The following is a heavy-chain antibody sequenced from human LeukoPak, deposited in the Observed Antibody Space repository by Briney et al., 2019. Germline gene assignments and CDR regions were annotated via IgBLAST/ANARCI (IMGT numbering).Heavy chain of an antibody. CDR1: GFTFSSYA. D-gene: IGHD6-13*01. J-gene: IGHJ4*02. CDR3: ARGETPIAAAGIRY. V-gene: IGHV3-30*04. CDR2: ISYDGSNK. Sequence: GRSLRLSCAASGFTFSSYAMHWVRQAPGKGLEWVAVISYDGSNKYYADSVKGRFTISRDNSKNTLYLQMNSLRAEDTAVYYCARGETPIAAAGIRYRGQGTLVTVSS.